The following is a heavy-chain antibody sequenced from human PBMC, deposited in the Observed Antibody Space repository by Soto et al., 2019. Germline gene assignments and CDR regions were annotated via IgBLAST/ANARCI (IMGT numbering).Heavy chain of an antibody. CDR2: IYSGGST. CDR3: VKGEYYYGSSGYYPFDY. D-gene: IGHD3-22*01. CDR1: GFTVSSNY. Sequence: GGSLRLSCAASGFTVSSNYMSWVRQAPGKGLEWVSVIYSGGSTYYADSVKGRFTISRDNSKNTQYLQMSSLRADDTAVYYCVKGEYYYGSSGYYPFDYWGQGTLVTVSS. V-gene: IGHV3-66*01. J-gene: IGHJ4*02.